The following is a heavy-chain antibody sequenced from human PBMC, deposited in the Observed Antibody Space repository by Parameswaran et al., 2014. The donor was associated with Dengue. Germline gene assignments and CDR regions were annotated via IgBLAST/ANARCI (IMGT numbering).Heavy chain of an antibody. D-gene: IGHD3-22*01. J-gene: IGHJ5*02. CDR3: ARAENYYDSSGLWNWFDP. CDR2: IYYSGST. Sequence: WIRQPPGKGLEWIGSIYYSGSTYYNPSLKSRVTISVDTSKNQFSLKLSSVTAADTAVYYCARAENYYDSSGLWNWFDPWGQGTLVTVSS. V-gene: IGHV4-39*01.